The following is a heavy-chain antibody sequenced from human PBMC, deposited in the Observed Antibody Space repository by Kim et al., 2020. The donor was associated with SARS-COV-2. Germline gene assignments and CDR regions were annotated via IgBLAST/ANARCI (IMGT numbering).Heavy chain of an antibody. CDR3: AGSMEWPTYFDY. D-gene: IGHD3-3*01. CDR1: GGSFSGYY. Sequence: SETLSLTCAVYGGSFSGYYWSWIRQPPGKGLEWIGEINHSGSTNYNPSLKSRVTISVDTSKNQFSLKLSSVTAADTAVYYCAGSMEWPTYFDYWGQGTLVTVSS. CDR2: INHSGST. J-gene: IGHJ4*02. V-gene: IGHV4-34*01.